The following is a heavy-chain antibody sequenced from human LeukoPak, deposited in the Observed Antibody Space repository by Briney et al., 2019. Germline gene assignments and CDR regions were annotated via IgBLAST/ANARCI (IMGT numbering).Heavy chain of an antibody. J-gene: IGHJ4*02. CDR2: ISSSSSTI. Sequence: PGGSLRLSCAASGFTFSSYSMNWVRQAPGKGLEWVSYISSSSSTIYYADSVKGRFTISRDNAKNSLYLQMNSLRAEDTALYYCAKVRWIQLWLAPFDYWGQGTLVTVSS. CDR1: GFTFSSYS. D-gene: IGHD5-18*01. V-gene: IGHV3-48*04. CDR3: AKVRWIQLWLAPFDY.